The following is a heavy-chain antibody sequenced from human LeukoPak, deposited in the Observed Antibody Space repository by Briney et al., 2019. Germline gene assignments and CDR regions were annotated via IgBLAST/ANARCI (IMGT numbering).Heavy chain of an antibody. CDR3: ARDYDFWSGYYPLLDY. Sequence: PGGSLRLSCAASGFTFSSYWMSWVRQAPGKGLEWVANIKQDGSEKYYVDSVKGRFTISRDNAKNSLYLQMNSLSAEDTAVYYCARDYDFWSGYYPLLDYWGQGTLVTVSS. V-gene: IGHV3-7*01. D-gene: IGHD3-3*01. CDR1: GFTFSSYW. CDR2: IKQDGSEK. J-gene: IGHJ4*02.